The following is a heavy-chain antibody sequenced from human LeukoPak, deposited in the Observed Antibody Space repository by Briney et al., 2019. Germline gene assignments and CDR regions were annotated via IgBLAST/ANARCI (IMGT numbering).Heavy chain of an antibody. J-gene: IGHJ6*02. V-gene: IGHV3-48*03. CDR2: MSSSGTTI. CDR1: GFTFSSYE. Sequence: GGSLRLSCAASGFTFSSYEVIWVRQAPGKGLEWVSYMSSSGTTIHYVDSVKGRLRNSRDNAKNTVYLEMNSLRSEDTAAYYCARSLIPLGMDVWGQGTTVTVSS. D-gene: IGHD2-21*01. CDR3: ARSLIPLGMDV.